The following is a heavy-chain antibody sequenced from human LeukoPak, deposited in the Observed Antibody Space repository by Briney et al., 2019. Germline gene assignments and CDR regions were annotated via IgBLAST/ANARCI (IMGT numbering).Heavy chain of an antibody. CDR1: GYTFTGYY. Sequence: ASVKVSCKASGYTFTGYYMHWVRQAPGQGLEWMGWINPNSGGTNFAQKFQGRVTMTRDTSISTVYMELGRLRSDGTAVYYCARDRGNYYDSSGFADYWGQGTLVTVSS. CDR3: ARDRGNYYDSSGFADY. J-gene: IGHJ4*02. D-gene: IGHD3-22*01. CDR2: INPNSGGT. V-gene: IGHV1-2*02.